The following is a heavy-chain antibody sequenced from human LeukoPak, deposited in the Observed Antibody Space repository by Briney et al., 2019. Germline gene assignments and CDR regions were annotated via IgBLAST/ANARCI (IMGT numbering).Heavy chain of an antibody. CDR1: GGSISSSSYY. Sequence: ETLSLTCTVSGGSISSSSYYWGWIRQAPGKGLEWVSYFGSTGTIHYADSMRGRFTISRDNAEMSLFLQMNSLRVDDTAVYYCARSNGLRYFDRWGQGTLVTVSS. CDR3: ARSNGLRYFDR. V-gene: IGHV3-69-1*01. D-gene: IGHD4-11*01. CDR2: FGSTGTI. J-gene: IGHJ4*02.